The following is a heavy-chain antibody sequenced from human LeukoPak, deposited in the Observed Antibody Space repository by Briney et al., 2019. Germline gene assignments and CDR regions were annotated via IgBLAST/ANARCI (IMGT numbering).Heavy chain of an antibody. Sequence: PSETLSLTCTVSGGSISSGGYYWSWIRQHPGKGLEWIGYIYYSGSTYYNPSLKSRVTISVDTSKNQFSLKLSSVTAADTAVYYCARVVLLVVPAPYYYYGMDVWGQGTTVTVSS. D-gene: IGHD2-2*01. V-gene: IGHV4-31*03. J-gene: IGHJ6*02. CDR3: ARVVLLVVPAPYYYYGMDV. CDR2: IYYSGST. CDR1: GGSISSGGYY.